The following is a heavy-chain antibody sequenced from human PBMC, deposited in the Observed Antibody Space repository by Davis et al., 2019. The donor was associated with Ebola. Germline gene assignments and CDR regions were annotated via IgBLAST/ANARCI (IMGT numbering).Heavy chain of an antibody. Sequence: HLQIPSLTRAISGDSVSGWNWIRQSPSRGLEWLGRTYYNSKWYSDYAVSVQGLITINPDPSKNQFSLQLNSVTPEDTAVYYCARGWWKSGMDVWGQGTTVTVSS. CDR2: TYYNSKWYS. D-gene: IGHD6-19*01. J-gene: IGHJ6*02. CDR1: GDSVSG. V-gene: IGHV6-1*01. CDR3: ARGWWKSGMDV.